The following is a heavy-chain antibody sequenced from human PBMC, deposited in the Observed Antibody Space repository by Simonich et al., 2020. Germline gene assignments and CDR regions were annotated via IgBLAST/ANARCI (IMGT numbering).Heavy chain of an antibody. CDR1: GFTFSSYA. J-gene: IGHJ5*02. V-gene: IGHV3-30*07. Sequence: QVQLVESGGGVVQPGRSLRLSCAASGFTFSSYAMHWVRQAPGKGLEGVAVISECGSNKYYADAVKGRFSITRYNSKNTLYLQMNSLRAEDTAVYYCARDRNWGWFDPWGQGTLVTVSS. D-gene: IGHD7-27*01. CDR2: ISECGSNK. CDR3: ARDRNWGWFDP.